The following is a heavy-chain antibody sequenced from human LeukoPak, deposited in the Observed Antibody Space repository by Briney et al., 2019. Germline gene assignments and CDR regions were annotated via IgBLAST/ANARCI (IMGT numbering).Heavy chain of an antibody. D-gene: IGHD5-12*01. CDR3: AKDSGYENTYYFDY. V-gene: IGHV3-30*02. J-gene: IGHJ4*02. CDR2: IRYDGSNK. CDR1: GFPFSSYG. Sequence: GSLRLSFAASGFPFSSYGMHWVRQAPGKGLEWVAFIRYDGSNKYYSDSVKGRFTISRDNSKNTLYLQMNSLRAEDTAVYYCAKDSGYENTYYFDYWGQGTLVTVSS.